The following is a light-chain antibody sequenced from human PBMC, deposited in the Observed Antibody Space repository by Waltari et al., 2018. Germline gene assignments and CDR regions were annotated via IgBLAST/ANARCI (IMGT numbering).Light chain of an antibody. V-gene: IGLV2-14*03. CDR1: DVGVYNY. CDR3: SSYTSSSTPYV. Sequence: DVGVYNYVSWYQQHPGKDPKLMIYDVSNRPSGVSNRFSGSKSGNTVSLTISGLQAEDEADYYCSSYTSSSTPYVFGTGTKVTVL. CDR2: DVS. J-gene: IGLJ1*01.